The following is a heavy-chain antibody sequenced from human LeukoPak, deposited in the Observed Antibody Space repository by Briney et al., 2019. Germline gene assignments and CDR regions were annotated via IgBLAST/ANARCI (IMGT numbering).Heavy chain of an antibody. J-gene: IGHJ4*02. V-gene: IGHV1-18*01. CDR3: ARDGGATVTPEFDY. Sequence: VASVKVSCKASGYTFTSYGISWVRQAPGQGLEWMGWISAYNGNTNYAQKLQGRVTMTTDTSTSTAYMELRSLRSDDTVVYYCARDGGATVTPEFDYWGQGTLVTVSS. CDR2: ISAYNGNT. CDR1: GYTFTSYG. D-gene: IGHD4-17*01.